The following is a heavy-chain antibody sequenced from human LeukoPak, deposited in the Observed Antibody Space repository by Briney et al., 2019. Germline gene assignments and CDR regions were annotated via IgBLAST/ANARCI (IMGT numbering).Heavy chain of an antibody. V-gene: IGHV1-2*02. CDR2: INPNSGGT. D-gene: IGHD2-15*01. Sequence: ASVKVSCKASGYTFTGYYMHWVRQAPGQGLEWMGWINPNSGGTNYAQKFQGRVTMTRDTSISTAYMELSRLRSDDTAVYYCARVVVAATPYYYYYYNMDVWGKGTTVTVSS. CDR3: ARVVVAATPYYYYYYNMDV. J-gene: IGHJ6*03. CDR1: GYTFTGYY.